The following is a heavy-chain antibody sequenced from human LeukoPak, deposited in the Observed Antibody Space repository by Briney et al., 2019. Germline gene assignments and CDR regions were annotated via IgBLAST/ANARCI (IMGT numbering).Heavy chain of an antibody. J-gene: IGHJ4*02. CDR2: IYYSGST. D-gene: IGHD3-16*01. CDR3: ARVITVRGVIFDY. V-gene: IGHV4-59*01. CDR1: GGSFSTYY. Sequence: PSETLSLTCTVSGGSFSTYYWSWIRQPPGKGLEWIGYIYYSGSTNYNPSLKSRLIISVDTSTNQFSLSLSSVTAADTAVYYCARVITVRGVIFDYWGQGTLVTVSS.